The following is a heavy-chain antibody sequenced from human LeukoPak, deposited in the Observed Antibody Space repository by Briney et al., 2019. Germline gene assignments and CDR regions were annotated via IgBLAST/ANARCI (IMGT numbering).Heavy chain of an antibody. Sequence: GGSLRLSCTASGFTFGDYAMSWVRQAPGKGLEWVGFIRSKAYGGTTEYAASVKGRFTNSRDDSKSIAYLQMNSLKTEDTAVYYCTRDGLDYYGSGSYREIGLDYWGQGTLVTVSS. V-gene: IGHV3-49*04. CDR1: GFTFGDYA. CDR3: TRDGLDYYGSGSYREIGLDY. CDR2: IRSKAYGGTT. J-gene: IGHJ4*02. D-gene: IGHD3-10*01.